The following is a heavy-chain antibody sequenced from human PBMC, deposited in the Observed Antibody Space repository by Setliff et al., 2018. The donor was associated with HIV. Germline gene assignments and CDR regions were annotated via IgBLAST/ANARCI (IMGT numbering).Heavy chain of an antibody. D-gene: IGHD1-20*01. J-gene: IGHJ5*02. V-gene: IGHV1-2*02. CDR3: ARNVPGILPRWVGFDP. CDR2: ISPDSGGT. CDR1: GYTFTGYY. Sequence: ASVKVSCKASGYTFTGYYMHWVRRAPGQGLEWVGWISPDSGGTNYSQKFQGRVTMTRDTSISTAYMDLSRLRSDDTAVYFRARNVPGILPRWVGFDPWGQGTLVTVSS.